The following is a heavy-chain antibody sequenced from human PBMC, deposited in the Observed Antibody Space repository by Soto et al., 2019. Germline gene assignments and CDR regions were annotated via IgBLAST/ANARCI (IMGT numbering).Heavy chain of an antibody. D-gene: IGHD2-15*01. Sequence: QVQLVQSGAEEKKPGASVKVSCKASGYTFTSNAMHWVRQAPGQRLEWMGWIIAGNGNTKYSQKFQGRVSITRATSATTAYMELSSLRSEDTAVYYCARTFQYCSGGSCYYAMDVWGQGTTVTVSS. J-gene: IGHJ6*02. CDR1: GYTFTSNA. CDR3: ARTFQYCSGGSCYYAMDV. V-gene: IGHV1-3*05. CDR2: IIAGNGNT.